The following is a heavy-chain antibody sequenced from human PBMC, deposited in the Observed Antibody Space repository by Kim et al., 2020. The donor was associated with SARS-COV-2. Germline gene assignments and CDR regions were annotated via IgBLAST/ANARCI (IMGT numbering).Heavy chain of an antibody. CDR3: ARGIYASGSYRFDP. V-gene: IGHV4-59*09. D-gene: IGHD3-10*01. J-gene: IGHJ5*02. Sequence: NPSLKSRVTMSVDTSKNQFSLKVTSVTPADTAFYYCARGIYASGSYRFDPWGQGTLVTVSS.